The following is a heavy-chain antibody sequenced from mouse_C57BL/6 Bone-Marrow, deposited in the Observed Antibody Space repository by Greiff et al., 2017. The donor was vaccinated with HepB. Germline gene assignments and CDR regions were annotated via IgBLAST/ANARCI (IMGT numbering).Heavy chain of an antibody. Sequence: VQLQQPGAELVKPGASVKLSCKASGYTFTSYWMHWVKQRPGQGLEWIGKIHPNSGATNYNEKFKSKATLTVDKSSSTAYMQLSSLTYEDSAVYYCAKSGTRWLAYWGQGTLVTVSA. V-gene: IGHV1-64*01. J-gene: IGHJ3*01. CDR2: IHPNSGAT. D-gene: IGHD4-1*01. CDR3: AKSGTRWLAY. CDR1: GYTFTSYW.